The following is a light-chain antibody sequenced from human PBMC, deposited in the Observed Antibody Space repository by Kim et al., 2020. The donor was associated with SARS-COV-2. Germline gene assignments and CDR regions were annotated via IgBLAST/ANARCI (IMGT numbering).Light chain of an antibody. CDR3: QAWDSSTWV. CDR2: QDN. J-gene: IGLJ3*02. Sequence: SVSPRQTASITCSGDKLGGKYVCWYQQKPGQAPVLVIYQDNKRPSGIPERVSGSNSGNTATLTISGTQAMDEADYYCQAWDSSTWVFGGGTQLTVL. CDR1: KLGGKY. V-gene: IGLV3-1*01.